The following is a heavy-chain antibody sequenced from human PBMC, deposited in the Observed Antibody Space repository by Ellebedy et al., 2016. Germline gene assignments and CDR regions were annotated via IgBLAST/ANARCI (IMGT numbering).Heavy chain of an antibody. D-gene: IGHD1-14*01. CDR3: ARVRAPDLNKNQEMDV. CDR1: GFTFSTHN. Sequence: GESLKISXAASGFTFSTHNMSWIRQAPGKGLEWISYIDSSGSTIYYADSVKGRFTISRDNAKNSLYLQMNSLRAEDTAVYYCARVRAPDLNKNQEMDVWGQGTTVTVSS. V-gene: IGHV3-11*01. J-gene: IGHJ6*02. CDR2: IDSSGSTI.